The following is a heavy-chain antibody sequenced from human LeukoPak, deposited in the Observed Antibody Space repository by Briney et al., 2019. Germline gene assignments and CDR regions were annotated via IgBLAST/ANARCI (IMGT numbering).Heavy chain of an antibody. CDR3: AKDSPKYYDFWSGPNRFDP. J-gene: IGHJ5*02. D-gene: IGHD3-3*01. CDR2: ISGSGGST. Sequence: PGGSLRLSCAASGFTFSSYAMSWVRQAPGKGLEWVSAISGSGGSTYYADSVKGRFTISRNNSKNTLYLQMNSLRAEDTAVYYCAKDSPKYYDFWSGPNRFDPWGQGTLVTVSS. V-gene: IGHV3-23*01. CDR1: GFTFSSYA.